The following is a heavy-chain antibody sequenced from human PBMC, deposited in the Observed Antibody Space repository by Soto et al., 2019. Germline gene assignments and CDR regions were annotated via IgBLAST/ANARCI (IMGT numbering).Heavy chain of an antibody. Sequence: EVQLLESGGGLVQPGGSLRLSCADSGFTFSSYAMSWVRQAPGKGLEWVSAISGSGGSTYYADSVKGRVTISRDNSKNTLYLQMSSLGAEDTAVYYCAKNRPTGMDKVDYWGQGTLVTVSS. CDR2: ISGSGGST. D-gene: IGHD5-18*01. CDR1: GFTFSSYA. V-gene: IGHV3-23*01. CDR3: AKNRPTGMDKVDY. J-gene: IGHJ4*02.